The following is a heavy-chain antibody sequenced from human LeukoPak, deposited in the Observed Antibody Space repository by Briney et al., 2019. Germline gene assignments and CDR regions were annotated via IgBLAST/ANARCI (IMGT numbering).Heavy chain of an antibody. Sequence: GGSLRLSCAASGFTFSDYYMSWIRQAPGKGLEWISYISSRGSTIYYADSVKGRFTISRDNSKNTLYLQMNSLRAEDTAVYYCARVIAVAGIIDPWGQGTLVTVSS. CDR3: ARVIAVAGIIDP. J-gene: IGHJ5*02. CDR2: ISSRGSTI. CDR1: GFTFSDYY. V-gene: IGHV3-11*01. D-gene: IGHD6-19*01.